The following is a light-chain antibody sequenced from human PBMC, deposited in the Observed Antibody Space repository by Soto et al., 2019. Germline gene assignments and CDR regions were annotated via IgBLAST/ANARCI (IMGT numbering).Light chain of an antibody. V-gene: IGKV1-5*01. CDR3: QQYNSYPWT. Sequence: DIQMTQSPSTLSASVGDRVTITCRASQSISSWLAWYQQKPGKAPKLLIYDASSLESGVPSRFSGSGSGTEFTLTISSLQPDDFATYYCQQYNSYPWTFGQGPKVELK. J-gene: IGKJ1*01. CDR2: DAS. CDR1: QSISSW.